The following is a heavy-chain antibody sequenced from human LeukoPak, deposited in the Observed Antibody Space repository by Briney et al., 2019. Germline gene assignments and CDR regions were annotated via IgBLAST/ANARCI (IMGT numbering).Heavy chain of an antibody. CDR1: GYTFTGYY. D-gene: IGHD3-10*01. CDR3: ARVGSDYYGSGSYYPFDY. V-gene: IGHV1-2*04. CDR2: INPNSGGT. Sequence: ASVKVSCKASGYTFTGYYMHWVRQAPGQGLEWMGWINPNSGGTNYAQKFQGWVTMTRDTSISTAYMELRSLRSDDTAVYYCARVGSDYYGSGSYYPFDYWGQGTLVTVSS. J-gene: IGHJ4*02.